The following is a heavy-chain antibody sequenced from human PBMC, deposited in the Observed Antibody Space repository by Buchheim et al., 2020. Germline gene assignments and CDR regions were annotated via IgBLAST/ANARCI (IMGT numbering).Heavy chain of an antibody. V-gene: IGHV1-69*01. J-gene: IGHJ6*03. CDR2: IIPIFGTA. CDR3: ASIVEMATTETKYYYYMDV. Sequence: QVQLVQSGAEVKKPGSSVKVSCKASGGTFSSYAISWVRQAPGQGLEWMGGIIPIFGTANYAQKFQGRVTITADESTSTAYMELSSLRSEDTAVYYCASIVEMATTETKYYYYMDVWGKGTT. D-gene: IGHD5-24*01. CDR1: GGTFSSYA.